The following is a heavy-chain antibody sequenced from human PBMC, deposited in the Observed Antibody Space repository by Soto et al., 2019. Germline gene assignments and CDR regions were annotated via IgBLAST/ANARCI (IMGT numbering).Heavy chain of an antibody. D-gene: IGHD1-26*01. CDR3: ARVVGALGHWFDP. CDR2: ISGFNDNT. V-gene: IGHV1-18*01. Sequence: QVQLVQSGAEVKKPVASVKVSCKASGYTFTSYGLSCVRQATRQVLEWMGRISGFNDNTNYAQKLQGRVTMTTNTSTGAAYMERRSLRSDFTAVYYCARVVGALGHWFDPWGQGTLATVSS. CDR1: GYTFTSYG. J-gene: IGHJ5*01.